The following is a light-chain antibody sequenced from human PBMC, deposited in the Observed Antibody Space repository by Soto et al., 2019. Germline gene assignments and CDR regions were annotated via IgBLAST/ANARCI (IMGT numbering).Light chain of an antibody. CDR3: QQYNSYSRT. Sequence: DIQMTQSPSTLSASVGDRVTITCRASQSISSWLAWYQQKPGKAPKLLIYDASSLESGVPSRFSGGGSGTEFTLPVSSLQPDDLATYYCQQYNSYSRTFGQGTKVEIK. J-gene: IGKJ1*01. V-gene: IGKV1-5*01. CDR1: QSISSW. CDR2: DAS.